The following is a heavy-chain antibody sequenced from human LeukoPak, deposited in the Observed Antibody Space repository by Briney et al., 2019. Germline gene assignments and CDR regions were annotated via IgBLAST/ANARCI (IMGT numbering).Heavy chain of an antibody. CDR2: IYTSGST. J-gene: IGHJ3*02. D-gene: IGHD5/OR15-5a*01. CDR1: GGSISSYY. V-gene: IGHV4-4*07. CDR3: ARRLRLKNPGGDAFDI. Sequence: SETLSLTCTVSGGSISSYYWSWIRQPAGKGLEWIGRIYTSGSTNYNPSLKSRVTMSVDTSKSQCTLKLSSVTAADTAVYYCARRLRLKNPGGDAFDIWGQGTVVTVSS.